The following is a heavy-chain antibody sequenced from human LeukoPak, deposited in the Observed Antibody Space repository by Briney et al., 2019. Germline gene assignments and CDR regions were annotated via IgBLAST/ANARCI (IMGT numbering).Heavy chain of an antibody. CDR2: INPNSGGT. D-gene: IGHD2-15*01. CDR3: ARETYDIVVVVPGFDY. V-gene: IGHV1-2*02. J-gene: IGHJ4*02. Sequence: VASVKVSCKASGYTFTVYYMHWVRQAPGQGLEWMGWINPNSGGTNYAQKFQGRVTMTRDTSISTAYMELSRLRSDDTAVYYCARETYDIVVVVPGFDYWGQGTLVTVSS. CDR1: GYTFTVYY.